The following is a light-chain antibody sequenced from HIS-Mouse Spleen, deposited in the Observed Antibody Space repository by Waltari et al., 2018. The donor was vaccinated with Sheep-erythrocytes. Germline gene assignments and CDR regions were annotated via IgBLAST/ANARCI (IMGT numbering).Light chain of an antibody. Sequence: SYELTQPPSVSVSPGQTASITCSGDKLGDKYACWYQQKPGQSPVLVIYQDSKRPSGIPARFSGSNSGNTATLTISGTQAMDEADYYCQAWDSSTHVFGTGTKVTVL. V-gene: IGLV3-1*01. CDR2: QDS. CDR3: QAWDSSTHV. J-gene: IGLJ1*01. CDR1: KLGDKY.